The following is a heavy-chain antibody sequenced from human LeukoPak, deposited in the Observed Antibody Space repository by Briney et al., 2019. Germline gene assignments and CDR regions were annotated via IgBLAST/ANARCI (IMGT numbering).Heavy chain of an antibody. J-gene: IGHJ4*02. CDR1: GFTFSSYA. Sequence: GGSLRLSCAASGFTFSSYAMHWVRQAPGKGLEWVAVISYDGSNKYYADSVKGRFTISRDNSKNTLYLQMNSLRAEDTAVYYCARFTYLYYFDYWGQGTLVTVSS. CDR3: ARFTYLYYFDY. V-gene: IGHV3-30*04. CDR2: ISYDGSNK.